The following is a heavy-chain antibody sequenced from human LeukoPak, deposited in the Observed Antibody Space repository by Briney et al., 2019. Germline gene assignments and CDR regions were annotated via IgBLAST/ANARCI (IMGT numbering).Heavy chain of an antibody. V-gene: IGHV3-53*01. D-gene: IGHD3-16*01. J-gene: IGHJ4*02. CDR1: GFTVSTSY. Sequence: GGSLRLSCAASGFTVSTSYLSWVRQAPGKGLEWVSVIYSGGATYYADSVKGRFTISRDNSNNTLYLQMNGLRAEDTAVYYCVAGGVRYYFDYWGQGTLVTVSS. CDR3: VAGGVRYYFDY. CDR2: IYSGGAT.